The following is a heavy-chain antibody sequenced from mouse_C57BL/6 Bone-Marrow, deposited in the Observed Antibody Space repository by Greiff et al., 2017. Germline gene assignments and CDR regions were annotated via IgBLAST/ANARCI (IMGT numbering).Heavy chain of an antibody. CDR3: ARSVPPLAMDY. Sequence: EVKLEESGPELVKPGASVKIPCKASGYTFTDYNMDWVKQSHGKSLEWIGDINPNNGGTIYNQKFKGKATLTVDKSSSTAYMELRSLTSEDTAVYYCARSVPPLAMDYWGQGTSVTVSS. CDR2: INPNNGGT. D-gene: IGHD5-1*01. V-gene: IGHV1-18*01. CDR1: GYTFTDYN. J-gene: IGHJ4*01.